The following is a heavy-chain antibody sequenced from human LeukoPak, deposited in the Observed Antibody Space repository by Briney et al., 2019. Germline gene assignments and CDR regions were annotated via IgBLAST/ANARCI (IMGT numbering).Heavy chain of an antibody. Sequence: PGGSLRLSCAASGFAFSSYAMSCVRQAPGKGLEWVSAISGSGGSTYYADSVKGRFTISRDNSKNTLYLQMNSLRAEDTAVYYCAKDRGYDILTGYYNYYYGMDVWGQGTTVTVSS. D-gene: IGHD3-9*01. CDR3: AKDRGYDILTGYYNYYYGMDV. V-gene: IGHV3-23*01. CDR1: GFAFSSYA. J-gene: IGHJ6*02. CDR2: ISGSGGST.